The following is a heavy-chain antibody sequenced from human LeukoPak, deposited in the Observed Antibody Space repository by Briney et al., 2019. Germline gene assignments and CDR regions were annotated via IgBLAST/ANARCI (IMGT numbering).Heavy chain of an antibody. CDR2: IKQDGSEK. Sequence: PGGSLRLSCAASGFSFSSYSMNWVRQAPGKGLEWVANIKQDGSEKYYVDSVKGRFTISRDNAKNSLFLQMNSLRAEDTAVYYCARGEYYYDGGYWGQGTLVTVSS. V-gene: IGHV3-7*04. CDR3: ARGEYYYDGGY. CDR1: GFSFSSYS. J-gene: IGHJ4*02. D-gene: IGHD3-22*01.